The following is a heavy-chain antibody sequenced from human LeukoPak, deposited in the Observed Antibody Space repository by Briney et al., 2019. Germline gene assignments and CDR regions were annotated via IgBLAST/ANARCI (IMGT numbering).Heavy chain of an antibody. CDR2: ISGFGGNI. CDR1: GFTVITND. J-gene: IGHJ4*02. V-gene: IGHV3-53*01. D-gene: IGHD3-10*01. CDR3: ARDQEGSGAYPHFHS. Sequence: GGSLRLSCAASGFTVITNDMTWVRQAPGKGLEWVSGISGFGGNIFYPDSARGRFTISRDNSKNTLYLQMNSLRNEDSAVYYCARDQEGSGAYPHFHSWGQGTLVTVSS.